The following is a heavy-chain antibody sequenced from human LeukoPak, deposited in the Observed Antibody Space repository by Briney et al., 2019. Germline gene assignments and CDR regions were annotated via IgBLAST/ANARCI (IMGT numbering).Heavy chain of an antibody. Sequence: ASVKVSCKASGYTFTSYDINWVRQATGQGLEWMGWMNPNSGNTGYAQKFQGRVTMTRNTSISTAYMELSSLRSEDTAVYHCATSGFLEWLTYFDYWGQGTLVTVSS. J-gene: IGHJ4*02. D-gene: IGHD3-3*01. CDR1: GYTFTSYD. CDR3: ATSGFLEWLTYFDY. V-gene: IGHV1-8*01. CDR2: MNPNSGNT.